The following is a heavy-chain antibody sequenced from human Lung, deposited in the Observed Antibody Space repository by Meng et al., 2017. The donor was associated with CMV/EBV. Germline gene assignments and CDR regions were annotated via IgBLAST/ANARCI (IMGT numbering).Heavy chain of an antibody. CDR3: AKSSDNGWSS. J-gene: IGHJ4*01. V-gene: IGHV1-2*06. D-gene: IGHD6-19*01. CDR1: GYSFSGFY. Sequence: VQLVQSGAEVKRPGASVKISCQASGYSFSGFYLNWARQAPGHGLEWLGRVNPISDDTHLAQKFEGRITVTRGATINTAFMELTRLRPDDTAVYYCAKSSDNGWSSWGPGTLVTASS. CDR2: VNPISDDT.